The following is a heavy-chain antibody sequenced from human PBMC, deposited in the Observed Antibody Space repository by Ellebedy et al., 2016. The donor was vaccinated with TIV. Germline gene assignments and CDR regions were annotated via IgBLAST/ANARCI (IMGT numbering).Heavy chain of an antibody. V-gene: IGHV1-18*01. J-gene: IGHJ4*02. CDR2: NSAYNGNT. D-gene: IGHD2-2*01. CDR3: ATGVVVPAAMGY. Sequence: AASVKVSCKASGYTFTSYGISWVRQAPGQGLEWMGWNSAYNGNTNYAQKLQGRVTMTTDTSTSTAYMELRSLRSEDTAVYYCATGVVVPAAMGYWGQGTLVTVSS. CDR1: GYTFTSYG.